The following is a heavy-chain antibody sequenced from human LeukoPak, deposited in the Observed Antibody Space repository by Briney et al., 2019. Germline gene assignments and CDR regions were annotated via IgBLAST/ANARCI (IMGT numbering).Heavy chain of an antibody. CDR3: ALAPGLKRDY. Sequence: GGSLSPSCAASGFTLSSYAMSWFRQPPGKGLEWVSAISGSSISTYYADSVKGRFTISRDNSKNTLYLQMNSLRAEDTAVYYCALAPGLKRDYWGQGTLVTVSS. CDR1: GFTLSSYA. V-gene: IGHV3-23*01. J-gene: IGHJ4*02. D-gene: IGHD3-10*01. CDR2: ISGSSIST.